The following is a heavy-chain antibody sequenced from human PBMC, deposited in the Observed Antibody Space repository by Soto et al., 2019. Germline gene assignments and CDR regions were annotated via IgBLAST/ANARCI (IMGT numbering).Heavy chain of an antibody. CDR3: AVIGVVAATHWFDP. Sequence: EVQLVESGGGLVKPGGSLRLSCAASGFTFSSYSMNWVRQAPGTGLEWVSSISSSSTYIYYADSVKGRFTISRDNAKNSLYLQMNSLRAEDTALYYCAVIGVVAATHWFDPWGQGTLVTVSS. D-gene: IGHD2-15*01. V-gene: IGHV3-21*01. CDR1: GFTFSSYS. CDR2: ISSSSTYI. J-gene: IGHJ5*02.